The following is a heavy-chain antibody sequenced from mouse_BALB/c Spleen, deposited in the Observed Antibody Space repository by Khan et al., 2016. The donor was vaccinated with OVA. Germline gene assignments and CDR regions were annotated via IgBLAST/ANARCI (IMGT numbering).Heavy chain of an antibody. J-gene: IGHJ4*01. Sequence: QVQLKESGPGLVAPSQSLSITCTISGFSLTDYGVHWVRQHPGKGMEWMVLMWSDGSTTYNSAIKSRLTISKDKSKSQVVLKMNILQTDDTAIYFCARQPYYHYNVMDYWGQGTSVTVAS. CDR3: ARQPYYHYNVMDY. D-gene: IGHD2-10*01. CDR2: MWSDGST. CDR1: GFSLTDYG. V-gene: IGHV2-6-1*01.